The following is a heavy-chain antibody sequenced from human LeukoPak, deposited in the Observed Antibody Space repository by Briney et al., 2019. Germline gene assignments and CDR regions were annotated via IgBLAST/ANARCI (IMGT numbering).Heavy chain of an antibody. CDR3: ARTPAGESDAFDI. J-gene: IGHJ3*02. V-gene: IGHV4-61*02. CDR2: IYTSGGT. Sequence: EASETLSLTCTVSGGSISSGSYYWSWIRQPPGKGLEWIGRIYTSGGTNYNPSLNSGVTISVDTSKNHFSLKLSSVTAADTAVYYCARTPAGESDAFDIWGQGTMVTVSS. CDR1: GGSISSGSYY. D-gene: IGHD1-26*01.